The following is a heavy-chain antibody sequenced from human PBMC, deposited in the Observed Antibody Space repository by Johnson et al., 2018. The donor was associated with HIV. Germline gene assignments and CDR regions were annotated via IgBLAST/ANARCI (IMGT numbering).Heavy chain of an antibody. J-gene: IGHJ3*02. CDR1: GFTSSSYA. D-gene: IGHD3-10*02. Sequence: VQLVESGGGLIQPGGSLRLSCAASGFTSSSYAMSWVRQAPGKGLEWVSGISWYSGSLGYADYVKGRFTISRDNSKTTLYLQMNSLRAEDTAMYYCAKANYYVYAFDIWGQGTMVTVSS. CDR2: ISWYSGSL. V-gene: IGHV3-23*04. CDR3: AKANYYVYAFDI.